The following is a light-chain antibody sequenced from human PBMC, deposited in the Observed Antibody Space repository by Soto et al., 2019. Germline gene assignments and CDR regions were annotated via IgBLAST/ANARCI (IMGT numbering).Light chain of an antibody. CDR2: RNN. CDR3: AAWDDRLRGLYV. V-gene: IGLV1-47*01. CDR1: SSNIGTNY. J-gene: IGLJ1*01. Sequence: QSVLTQPPSASGTPGQRVTISCSGSSSNIGTNYVYWYRQLPGTAPKLLIYRNNQRPSGVPDRFSGSKSGTPASLAISGLRSEDEADYYCAAWDDRLRGLYVFGIGTKVTVL.